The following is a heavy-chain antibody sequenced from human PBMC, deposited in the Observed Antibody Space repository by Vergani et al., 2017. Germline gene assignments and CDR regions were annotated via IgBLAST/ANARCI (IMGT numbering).Heavy chain of an antibody. Sequence: EVQLVESGGGLVKPGGSLRLSCAASGFTFSSYSMNWVRQAPGKGLEWVSSISSSSSYIYYADSVKGRFTISRDNAKNSLYLQMNSLRAEDTAVYYCARRYGGYLGQGEAFDYWGQGTLVTVSS. V-gene: IGHV3-21*01. CDR3: ARRYGGYLGQGEAFDY. CDR1: GFTFSSYS. D-gene: IGHD5-12*01. CDR2: ISSSSSYI. J-gene: IGHJ4*02.